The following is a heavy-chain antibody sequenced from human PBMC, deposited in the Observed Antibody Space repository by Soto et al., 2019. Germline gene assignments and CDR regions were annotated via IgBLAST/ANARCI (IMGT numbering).Heavy chain of an antibody. J-gene: IGHJ6*02. D-gene: IGHD3-22*01. CDR2: IHFDGSST. CDR3: TRDYYERSGSDYVDYGMDV. CDR1: GFTFSRYW. V-gene: IGHV3-74*01. Sequence: LRLSCAASGFTFSRYWMHWVRQAPGKGLVWVSRIHFDGSSTRYADSVQGRFTISRDNAKNTLYLQMNSLRAEDTAVYYCTRDYYERSGSDYVDYGMDVWGQGTTVTVSS.